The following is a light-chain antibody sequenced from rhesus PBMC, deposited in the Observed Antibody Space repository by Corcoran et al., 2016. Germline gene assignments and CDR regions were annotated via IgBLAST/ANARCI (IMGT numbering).Light chain of an antibody. CDR1: PGAVTSDNY. J-gene: IGLJ6*01. CDR2: NSN. Sequence: QAVVNQEPSLTVSPGGTVTLTCGSSPGAVTSDNYPYWFQQKPGQAPRGLIYNSNSKHSWTPVRFSGSLAGGKAVLTLSGAQPEDAAEYYCLIYYSGRQLIFGSGTNLTVL. CDR3: LIYYSGRQLI. V-gene: IGLV7-76*01.